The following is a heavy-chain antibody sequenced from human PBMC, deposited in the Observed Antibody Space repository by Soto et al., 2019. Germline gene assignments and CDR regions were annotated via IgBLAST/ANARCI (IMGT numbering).Heavy chain of an antibody. J-gene: IGHJ5*02. Sequence: PSETLSLTCAVYGGSFSGYCWSWIRQPPGKGLEWIGEINHSGSTNYNPSLKSRVTISVDTSKNQFSLKLSSVTAADTAVYYCARGLGKIVVVKSWFDPWGQGTLATVSS. CDR3: ARGLGKIVVVKSWFDP. V-gene: IGHV4-34*01. CDR1: GGSFSGYC. CDR2: INHSGST. D-gene: IGHD3-22*01.